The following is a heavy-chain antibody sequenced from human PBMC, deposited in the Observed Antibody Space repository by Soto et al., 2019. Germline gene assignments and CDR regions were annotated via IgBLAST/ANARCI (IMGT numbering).Heavy chain of an antibody. V-gene: IGHV4-59*01. Sequence: SETLSLTCTVSGGSISRYYWSWIRQSPGKGLEWIGYVFYSGSSNYNPSLKSRVTISVDTSKNQFSLKLRSVTAADTSVYYCARGRNDLLTGHYYFDYWGQGTLVTSPQ. D-gene: IGHD3-9*01. J-gene: IGHJ4*02. CDR1: GGSISRYY. CDR2: VFYSGSS. CDR3: ARGRNDLLTGHYYFDY.